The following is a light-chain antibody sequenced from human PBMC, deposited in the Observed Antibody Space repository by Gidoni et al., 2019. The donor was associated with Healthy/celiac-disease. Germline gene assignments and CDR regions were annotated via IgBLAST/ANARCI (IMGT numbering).Light chain of an antibody. CDR2: GAS. V-gene: IGKV3-20*01. J-gene: IGKJ1*01. Sequence: EIVLTQSPGTRSLSPGERATLSCRASQSVSSSYLAWYQQKPGQAPRLLIYGASSRATGIPDRFSGSVSGTDFTLTISRLEPEDFAVYYCQQYGSSPWTFGPGTKVEIK. CDR3: QQYGSSPWT. CDR1: QSVSSSY.